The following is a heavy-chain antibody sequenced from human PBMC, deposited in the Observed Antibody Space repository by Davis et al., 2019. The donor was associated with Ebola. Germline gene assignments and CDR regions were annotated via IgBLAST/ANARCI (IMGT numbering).Heavy chain of an antibody. V-gene: IGHV4-30-2*01. D-gene: IGHD2-21*02. CDR3: VRAYCGDCYNNWFDP. Sequence: SETLSLTCAVSGGSMNSDSYSWSWIRQPPGKGLEWIGYAYHSGSTYYNPSLKSRLTMSVDRSRNQFSLKLSSVTASDTAVYYCVRAYCGDCYNNWFDPWGQGTLVTVSS. CDR2: AYHSGST. J-gene: IGHJ5*02. CDR1: GGSMNSDSYS.